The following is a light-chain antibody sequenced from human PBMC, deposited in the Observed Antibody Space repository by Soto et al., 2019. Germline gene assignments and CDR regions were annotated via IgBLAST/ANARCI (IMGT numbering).Light chain of an antibody. V-gene: IGKV3-15*01. CDR2: GPS. CDR3: QQYNKWPIT. CDR1: QSVGTN. J-gene: IGKJ5*01. Sequence: EIVMTQSPATLSVSPGERATLSCRASQSVGTNLAWYQQKPGQAPRLLIYGPSTRATGIPARFSGSGSGTEFTLTISSLQSEDFALYHCQQYNKWPITVGQGTRLEIK.